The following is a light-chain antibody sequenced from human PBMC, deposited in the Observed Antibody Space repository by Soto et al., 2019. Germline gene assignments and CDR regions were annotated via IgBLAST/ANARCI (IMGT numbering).Light chain of an antibody. CDR1: QNIRTY. V-gene: IGKV1-39*01. CDR3: QQSFYAPPT. Sequence: EIQVTQSPSSLSASVGDRVTITCRASQNIRTYLTWYQQKPGKAPKLLIYEASDLQSGVPSRFSGSGSGTDFSLTITSLQPEDFATYYCQQSFYAPPTFGQGTKVEIK. CDR2: EAS. J-gene: IGKJ1*01.